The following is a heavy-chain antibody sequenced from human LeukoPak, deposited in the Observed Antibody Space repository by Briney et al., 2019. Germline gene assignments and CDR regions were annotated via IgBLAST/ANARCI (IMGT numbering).Heavy chain of an antibody. V-gene: IGHV1-18*01. CDR1: GCTFTSYD. D-gene: IGHD3-3*01. CDR2: ISAYNGNT. J-gene: IGHJ4*02. CDR3: ARQYYDFWSGPTPRYYFDY. Sequence: ASVKVSCKASGCTFTSYDINWVRQATGQGLEWMGWISAYNGNTNYAQKLQGRVTMTTDTSTSTAYMELRSLRSDDTAVYYCARQYYDFWSGPTPRYYFDYWGQGTLVTVSS.